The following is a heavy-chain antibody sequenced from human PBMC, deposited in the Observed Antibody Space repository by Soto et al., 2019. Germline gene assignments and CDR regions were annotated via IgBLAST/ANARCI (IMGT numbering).Heavy chain of an antibody. CDR2: IPTAGDT. Sequence: EVQLVESGGGLVQPGGSLRLSCAASGFTFSNYDMHWVRQVTGKGLEWVSGIPTAGDTYYPGSVKGRFTITREKAKDSLYRQMNSLSAGGTAVYYCARELHGGSYGMDVWGQGTTVTDFS. CDR1: GFTFSNYD. V-gene: IGHV3-13*01. CDR3: ARELHGGSYGMDV. J-gene: IGHJ6*02.